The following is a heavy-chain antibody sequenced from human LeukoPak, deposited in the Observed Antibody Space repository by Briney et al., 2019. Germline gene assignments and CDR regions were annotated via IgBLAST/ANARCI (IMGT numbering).Heavy chain of an antibody. D-gene: IGHD5-12*01. CDR2: INPADGGT. CDR1: GYTFTDYY. V-gene: IGHV1-2*02. Sequence: ASVKVSCKASGYTFTDYYIHWVRQAPGQGLEWMGWINPADGGTKFAQNFQVRVTMTSDTSISTAYMGLSSLRSDDTAVYYCAREKIGSGYDQDLDYWGQGTMVTVSS. CDR3: AREKIGSGYDQDLDY. J-gene: IGHJ4*02.